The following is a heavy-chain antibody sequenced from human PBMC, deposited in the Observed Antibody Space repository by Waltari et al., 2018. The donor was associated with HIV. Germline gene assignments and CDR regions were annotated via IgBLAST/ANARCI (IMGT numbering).Heavy chain of an antibody. CDR2: IYHSGST. D-gene: IGHD5-18*01. CDR3: AREGIQLWLNWFDP. CDR1: GYSISSGYY. V-gene: IGHV4-38-2*02. J-gene: IGHJ5*02. Sequence: TLSLTCAVSGYSISSGYYWGWIRQPPGKGLEWIGSIYHSGSTYYNPSLKSRVTISVDTSKNQFSLKLSSVTAADTAVYYCAREGIQLWLNWFDPWGQGTLVTVSS.